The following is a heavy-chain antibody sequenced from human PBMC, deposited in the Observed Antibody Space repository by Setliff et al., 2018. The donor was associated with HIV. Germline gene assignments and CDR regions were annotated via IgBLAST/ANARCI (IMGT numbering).Heavy chain of an antibody. J-gene: IGHJ5*02. Sequence: KPSETLSLTCAVSGYSISSGYYWGWIRQPPGKGPEWIGSIYHSGSTYYNPSLKSRVTISVDTSKNQFSLRLSSVTAADTAVYYCAREERIAAAGAWGQETLVTVSS. D-gene: IGHD6-13*01. V-gene: IGHV4-38-2*02. CDR3: AREERIAAAGA. CDR2: IYHSGST. CDR1: GYSISSGYY.